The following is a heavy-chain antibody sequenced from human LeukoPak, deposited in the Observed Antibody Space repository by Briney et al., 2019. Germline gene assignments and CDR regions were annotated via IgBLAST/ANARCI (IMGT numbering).Heavy chain of an antibody. CDR1: GFTFSSYG. D-gene: IGHD5-12*01. J-gene: IGHJ4*02. CDR2: ISYDGSNK. V-gene: IGHV3-30*18. Sequence: EGSLRLSCAASGFTFSSYGMHWVRQAPGKGLEWVAVISYDGSNKYYADSVKGRFTISRDNSKNTLYLQMNSLRAEDTAVYYCAKGLEYYFDYWGQGTLVTVSS. CDR3: AKGLEYYFDY.